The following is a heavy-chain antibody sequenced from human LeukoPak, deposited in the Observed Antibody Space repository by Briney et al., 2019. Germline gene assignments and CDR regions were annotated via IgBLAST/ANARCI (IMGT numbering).Heavy chain of an antibody. Sequence: GGSLRLSCAASGFIFSSYSMNWVRRAPGKGLEWVSSISGSSNYIYYADSVKGRFTISRDNAENSLHLQMNSLRAEDTAIYYCAKHSHDGSAPYYEVQLDYWGQGTLVTVSS. J-gene: IGHJ4*02. CDR2: ISGSSNYI. CDR3: AKHSHDGSAPYYEVQLDY. V-gene: IGHV3-21*04. D-gene: IGHD3-22*01. CDR1: GFIFSSYS.